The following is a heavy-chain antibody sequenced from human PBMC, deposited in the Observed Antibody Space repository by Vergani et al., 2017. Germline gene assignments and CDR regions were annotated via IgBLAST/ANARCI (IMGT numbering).Heavy chain of an antibody. V-gene: IGHV3-15*01. CDR1: GFTFSNAW. J-gene: IGHJ4*02. CDR3: TTPMSLESAVAGRVKLPPREDFDY. D-gene: IGHD6-19*01. Sequence: EVQLVESGGGLVKPGGSLRLSCAASGFTFSNAWMSWVRQAPGKGLEWVGRIKSKTDGGTTDYAAPVKGRFTISRDDSKNTLYLQMNSLKTEDTAVYYCTTPMSLESAVAGRVKLPPREDFDYGGQGTLVTVSS. CDR2: IKSKTDGGTT.